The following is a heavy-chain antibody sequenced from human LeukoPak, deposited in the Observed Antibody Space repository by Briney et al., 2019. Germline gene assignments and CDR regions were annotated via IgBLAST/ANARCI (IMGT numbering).Heavy chain of an antibody. Sequence: PSETLSLTCTVSGASISSGSYYWTWIRQPAGKGLEWIGRIYTSGSTDYNPSLKSRVTISVDTSKNQFSLKLSSVTAADTAVYYCARVQGLTTVPFGPWGQGTLVTVSS. D-gene: IGHD4-17*01. J-gene: IGHJ5*02. V-gene: IGHV4-61*02. CDR1: GASISSGSYY. CDR3: ARVQGLTTVPFGP. CDR2: IYTSGST.